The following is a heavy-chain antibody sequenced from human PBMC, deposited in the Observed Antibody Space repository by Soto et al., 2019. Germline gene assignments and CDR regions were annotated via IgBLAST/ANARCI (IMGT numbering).Heavy chain of an antibody. CDR3: AKFGMATTKRSPPYYIDY. V-gene: IGHV3-23*01. D-gene: IGHD1-1*01. CDR2: ISGSGGGT. CDR1: GFTFSSYA. J-gene: IGHJ4*02. Sequence: GGSLRLSCAASGFTFSSYAMSWVRQAPGEGLEWVSSISGSGGGTYYADSVKGRFTFSRDNSKNTLYLQMNSLRAEDTAVYYCAKFGMATTKRSPPYYIDYWGQGALVTVSS.